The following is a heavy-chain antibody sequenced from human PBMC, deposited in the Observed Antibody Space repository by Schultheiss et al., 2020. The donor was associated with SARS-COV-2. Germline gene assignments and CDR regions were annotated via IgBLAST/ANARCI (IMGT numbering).Heavy chain of an antibody. D-gene: IGHD3-10*01. Sequence: GESLKISCAASGFTFSSYSMNWVRQAPGKGLEWVSSISSSGSTIYYADSVKGRFTISRDNAKNSLYLQMNSLRAEDTAVYYCARDYQGANYYDSYYGMDVWGQGTTVTVSS. CDR3: ARDYQGANYYDSYYGMDV. J-gene: IGHJ6*02. V-gene: IGHV3-21*04. CDR2: ISSSGSTI. CDR1: GFTFSSYS.